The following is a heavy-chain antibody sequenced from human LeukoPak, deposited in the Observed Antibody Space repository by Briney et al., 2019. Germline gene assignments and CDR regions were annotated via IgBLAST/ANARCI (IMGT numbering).Heavy chain of an antibody. CDR3: ARVQGIYLYYFDY. J-gene: IGHJ4*02. CDR2: ISYDGSNK. V-gene: IGHV3-30*04. D-gene: IGHD5-12*01. CDR1: GFTFSSYA. Sequence: GRSLRLSCAASGFTFSSYAMHWVRQAPGKGLEWVAVISYDGSNKYYADSVKGRFTISRDNSKNTLYLQMNSLRAEDTAVYYRARVQGIYLYYFDYWGQGTLVTVSS.